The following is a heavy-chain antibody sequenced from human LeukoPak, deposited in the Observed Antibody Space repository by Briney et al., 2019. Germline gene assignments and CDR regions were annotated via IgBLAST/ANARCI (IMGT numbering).Heavy chain of an antibody. CDR1: GLTFSTYG. D-gene: IGHD6-19*01. CDR2: LHSGGST. V-gene: IGHV3-NL1*01. CDR3: ATGSSSGWYSMDV. Sequence: GGSLRLSCAASGLTFSTYGFHWVRQAPGEGLEWVSILHSGGSTYYADSVKGRFTITRDNSKNTLYLQMNNLRAEDTAVYYCATGSSSGWYSMDVWGQGTTVTVSS. J-gene: IGHJ6*02.